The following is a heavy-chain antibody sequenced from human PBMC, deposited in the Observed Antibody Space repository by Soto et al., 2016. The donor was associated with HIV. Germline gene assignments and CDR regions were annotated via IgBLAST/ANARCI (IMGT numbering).Heavy chain of an antibody. D-gene: IGHD3-10*01. Sequence: QVQLVQSEAEVKKPGASVKVSCKASGYSFTNFDINWMRQAPGQGLEWMAWINSNSGNTGFAQNFKGRIAITRNISISTVYMELSSLRSDDTAIYYCARPTVRGVITYFDYWGQGTLVTVSS. V-gene: IGHV1-8*03. CDR1: GYSFTNFD. CDR3: ARPTVRGVITYFDY. J-gene: IGHJ4*02. CDR2: INSNSGNT.